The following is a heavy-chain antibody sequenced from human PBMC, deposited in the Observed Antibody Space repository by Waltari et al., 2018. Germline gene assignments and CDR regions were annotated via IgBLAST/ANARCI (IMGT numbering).Heavy chain of an antibody. CDR2: ST. D-gene: IGHD3-22*01. Sequence: STNYNPSLKSRVTISVDTSKNQFSLKLSSVTAADTAVYYCARVFSDQRDHYYDSSGYYSSVDYWGQGTLVTVSS. CDR3: ARVFSDQRDHYYDSSGYYSSVDY. J-gene: IGHJ4*02. V-gene: IGHV4-59*01.